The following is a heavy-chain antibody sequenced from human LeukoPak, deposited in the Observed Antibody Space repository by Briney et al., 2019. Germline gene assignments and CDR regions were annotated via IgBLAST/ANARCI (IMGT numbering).Heavy chain of an antibody. D-gene: IGHD3-3*01. V-gene: IGHV4-39*02. Sequence: SETLSLTCTVSGGSISSSSYYWGWIRQPPGKGLEWIGSIYYSGSTYYNPSLMSRVTISLDTSKNHFSLKVSSVTAADTAVYYCARDRSGYYPFYYFDYWGQGTLVTVSS. CDR3: ARDRSGYYPFYYFDY. CDR2: IYYSGST. CDR1: GGSISSSSYY. J-gene: IGHJ4*02.